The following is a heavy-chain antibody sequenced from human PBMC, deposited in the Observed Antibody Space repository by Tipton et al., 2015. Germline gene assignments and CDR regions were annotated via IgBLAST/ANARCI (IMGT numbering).Heavy chain of an antibody. CDR1: GFTFGNYA. CDR3: AKGGALWFGEPPTD. J-gene: IGHJ4*02. CDR2: ISGSRIRT. Sequence: SLRLSCAASGFTFGNYAMNWVRQAPGKGLEWVSTISGSRIRTYYADSVMGRFSISRDNPKNTLYLQMNSLRVDDTAVYYCAKGGALWFGEPPTDWGQGTLVTVSS. D-gene: IGHD3-10*01. V-gene: IGHV3-23*01.